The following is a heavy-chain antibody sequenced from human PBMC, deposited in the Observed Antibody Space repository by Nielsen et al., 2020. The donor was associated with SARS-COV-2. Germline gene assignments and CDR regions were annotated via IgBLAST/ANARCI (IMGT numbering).Heavy chain of an antibody. CDR2: IWYDGSNK. V-gene: IGHV3-33*01. D-gene: IGHD6-13*01. J-gene: IGHJ4*02. Sequence: SLNISCAASGFTFSSYGMHWVRQAPAKGLEWVAVIWYDGSNKYYADSVKGRFTISRDNSKNTLYLQMNSLRAEDTAVYYCATHGGYSSSWPLDYWGQGTLVTVSS. CDR3: ATHGGYSSSWPLDY. CDR1: GFTFSSYG.